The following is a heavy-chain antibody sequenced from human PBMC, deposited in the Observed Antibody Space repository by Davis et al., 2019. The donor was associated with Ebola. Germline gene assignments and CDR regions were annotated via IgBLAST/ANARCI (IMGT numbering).Heavy chain of an antibody. Sequence: GESLKISCAASGFTFSDYYMSWIRQAPGKGLEWVSYISSSGSTIYYADSVKGRFAISRDNAKNSLYLQMNSLRAEDTAVYYCARDPATVVTPDYFDYWGQGTLVTVSS. CDR2: ISSSGSTI. J-gene: IGHJ4*02. D-gene: IGHD4-23*01. CDR3: ARDPATVVTPDYFDY. CDR1: GFTFSDYY. V-gene: IGHV3-11*01.